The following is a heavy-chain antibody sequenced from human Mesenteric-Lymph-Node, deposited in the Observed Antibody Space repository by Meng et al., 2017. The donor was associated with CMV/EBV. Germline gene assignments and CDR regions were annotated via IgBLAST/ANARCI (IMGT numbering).Heavy chain of an antibody. V-gene: IGHV4-34*01. J-gene: IGHJ4*02. CDR1: GGSFSGYY. Sequence: QVQLQQGGAGLLKPSETLSLTCAVYGGSFSGYYWSWIRQPPGKGLEWIGEINHSGSTNYNPSLKSRVTISVDTSKNQFSLKLSSVTAADTAVYYCARSSWYGLDYWGQGTLVTVSS. CDR3: ARSSWYGLDY. CDR2: INHSGST. D-gene: IGHD6-13*01.